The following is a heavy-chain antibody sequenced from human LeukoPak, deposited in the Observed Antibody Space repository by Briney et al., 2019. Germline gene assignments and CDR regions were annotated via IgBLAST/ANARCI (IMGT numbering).Heavy chain of an antibody. J-gene: IGHJ6*02. CDR2: IIPIFGTA. D-gene: IGHD3-16*02. V-gene: IGHV1-69*13. Sequence: SVTVSFTASGGTFSSYAISWVRQAPGQGLEWMGGIIPIFGTANYAQKFQGRVTITADESTSTAYMELSSLRSEDTAVYYCASTFDGIVYYYGMDVWGQGTTVTVSS. CDR1: GGTFSSYA. CDR3: ASTFDGIVYYYGMDV.